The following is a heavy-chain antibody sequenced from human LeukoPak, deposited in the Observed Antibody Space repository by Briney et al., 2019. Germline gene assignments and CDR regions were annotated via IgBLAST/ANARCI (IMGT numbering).Heavy chain of an antibody. CDR1: GGSISSRSYY. J-gene: IGHJ6*02. D-gene: IGHD6-13*01. CDR3: ARLGAAPGPPHYFYYGMDV. CDR2: TYYTGST. Sequence: SETLSLTCSVSGGSISSRSYYWGWVRQPPGKGLEWIGSTYYTGSTYYNPSLRSRVSISGDTSKNQVSLKANSVTAADTAVYYCARLGAAPGPPHYFYYGMDVWGQGTTVTVS. V-gene: IGHV4-39*01.